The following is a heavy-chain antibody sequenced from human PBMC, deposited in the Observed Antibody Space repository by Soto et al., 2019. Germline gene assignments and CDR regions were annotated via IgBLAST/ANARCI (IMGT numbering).Heavy chain of an antibody. V-gene: IGHV4-38-2*01. Sequence: SETLSLTCAVSGYSISSGYYWGWIRQPPGKGLEWNGSIYHSGSTYYNPSLKSRVTISVDTSKNQFSLKLSSVTAADMAVYYCARSKYDFWSGRVFYFDYWGQGTLVTVSS. J-gene: IGHJ4*02. CDR2: IYHSGST. D-gene: IGHD3-3*01. CDR1: GYSISSGYY. CDR3: ARSKYDFWSGRVFYFDY.